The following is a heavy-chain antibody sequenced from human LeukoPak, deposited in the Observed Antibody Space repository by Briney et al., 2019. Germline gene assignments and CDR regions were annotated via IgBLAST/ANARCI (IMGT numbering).Heavy chain of an antibody. D-gene: IGHD3-9*01. Sequence: PGRSLRLSCAASGFTFSSYAMHWVRQAPGKGLEWVAVISYDGSNKYYADSVKGRFTISRDNSKNTLYLQMNSLRAEDTAVYYCGRVQYDILTTMGYWGQGTLVTVSS. V-gene: IGHV3-30-3*01. J-gene: IGHJ4*02. CDR3: GRVQYDILTTMGY. CDR2: ISYDGSNK. CDR1: GFTFSSYA.